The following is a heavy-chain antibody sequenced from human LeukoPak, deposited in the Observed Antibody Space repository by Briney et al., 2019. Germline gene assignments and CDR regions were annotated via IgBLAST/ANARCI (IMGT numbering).Heavy chain of an antibody. CDR2: INHSGST. J-gene: IGHJ3*02. Sequence: SETLSLTCAVYGGSFSGYYWSWIRQPPGKGLEWIGEINHSGSTNYNSSLKSRVTISVDTSKNQFSLKLSSVTAADTAVYYCARGRVSSGWYGDAFDIWGQGTMVTVSS. CDR3: ARGRVSSGWYGDAFDI. V-gene: IGHV4-34*01. D-gene: IGHD6-19*01. CDR1: GGSFSGYY.